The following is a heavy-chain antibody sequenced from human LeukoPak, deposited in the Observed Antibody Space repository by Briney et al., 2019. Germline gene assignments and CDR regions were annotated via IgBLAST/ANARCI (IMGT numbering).Heavy chain of an antibody. V-gene: IGHV3-53*01. CDR1: GFTVSSNY. CDR2: IYSSGST. J-gene: IGHJ4*02. CDR3: ATAFCSPFYGEN. Sequence: GGSLRLSCAASGFTVSSNYMSWVRQAPGRGLEWVSVIYSSGSTYYADSVKGRFTISRDNSKNTLYLQMNSLRAEDTAVYYCATAFCSPFYGENWGQGTLVTVSS. D-gene: IGHD3-3*01.